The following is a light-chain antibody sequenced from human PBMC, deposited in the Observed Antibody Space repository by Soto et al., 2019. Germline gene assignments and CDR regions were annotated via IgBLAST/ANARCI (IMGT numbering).Light chain of an antibody. CDR2: GTS. CDR3: QQSYSAPRT. J-gene: IGKJ2*01. CDR1: QSISSY. Sequence: DMQMNQSPSSLPASVGDRISITCRASQSISSYLSWYQQKPGKAPKLLIYGTSNLQSGVPSRFSGSGSETGFTLTISSLQPEDFATYYCQQSYSAPRTFGQGTKVDSK. V-gene: IGKV1-39*01.